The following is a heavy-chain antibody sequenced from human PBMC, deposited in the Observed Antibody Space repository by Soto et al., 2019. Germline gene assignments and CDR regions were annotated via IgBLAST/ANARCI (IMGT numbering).Heavy chain of an antibody. CDR1: GFTFSSYS. J-gene: IGHJ3*02. Sequence: GGSLRLSCAASGFTFSSYSMNWVRQAPGKGLEWVSSISSSSSYIYYADSVKGRFTISRDNAKNSLYLQMNSLRAEDTAVYYCTTVQDCSSTSCSPPVDIWGQGTMVTVSS. V-gene: IGHV3-21*01. CDR2: ISSSSSYI. D-gene: IGHD2-2*01. CDR3: TTVQDCSSTSCSPPVDI.